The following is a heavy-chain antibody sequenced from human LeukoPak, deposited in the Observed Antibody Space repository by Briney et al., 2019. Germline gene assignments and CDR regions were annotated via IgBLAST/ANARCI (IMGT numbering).Heavy chain of an antibody. J-gene: IGHJ4*02. V-gene: IGHV4-34*01. D-gene: IGHD3-10*01. CDR3: ARDRIYGSGSDHFDY. CDR2: INHSGST. Sequence: PSETPSLTCAVYGGSFSGYYWSWIRQPPGKGLEWIGEINHSGSTNYNPSLKSRVTISVDTSKNQFSLKLSSVTAADTAVYYCARDRIYGSGSDHFDYWGQGTLVTVSS. CDR1: GGSFSGYY.